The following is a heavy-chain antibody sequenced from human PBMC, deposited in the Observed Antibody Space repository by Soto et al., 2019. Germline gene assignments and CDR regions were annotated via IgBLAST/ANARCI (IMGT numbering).Heavy chain of an antibody. CDR2: TDPVDSYT. CDR3: ARIESIARNWFDP. Sequence: PGESLKISCKGSGYSFTNYWISWVRRMPGKGLEWMANTDPVDSYTIYSPSFQGHVTFSVDTSISTAYLQWSSLKASDTAMYYCARIESIARNWFDPWGQGTLVTVSS. V-gene: IGHV5-10-1*01. CDR1: GYSFTNYW. J-gene: IGHJ5*02. D-gene: IGHD6-13*01.